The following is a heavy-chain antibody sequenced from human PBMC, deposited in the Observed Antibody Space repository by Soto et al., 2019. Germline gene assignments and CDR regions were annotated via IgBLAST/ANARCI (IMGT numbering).Heavy chain of an antibody. J-gene: IGHJ3*02. V-gene: IGHV3-23*01. CDR1: GFTFSSYA. CDR2: ISGSGGST. CDR3: GRPGGILVSTKEPDPVFDI. Sequence: GGSLRLSCAASGFTFSSYAMSWVRQAPGKGLEWVSAISGSGGSTYYADSVKGRFTISRANSKNTLYLQMSSLGAEDTAVYYWGRPGGILVSTKEPDPVFDIWGQGTLVPVSS. D-gene: IGHD3-22*01.